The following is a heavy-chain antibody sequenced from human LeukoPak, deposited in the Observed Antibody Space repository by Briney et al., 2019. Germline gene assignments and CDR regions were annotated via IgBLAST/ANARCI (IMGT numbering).Heavy chain of an antibody. CDR2: INSDGSST. CDR3: AKDMTGPVDY. Sequence: GGSLRLSCAASGCTFSNYWMHWVRQAPGKGLVWVSRINSDGSSTNYADSVKGRFTISRDNAKNTLYLQMNSLRAEDTAVYYCAKDMTGPVDYWGQGTLVTVSS. J-gene: IGHJ4*02. V-gene: IGHV3-74*01. D-gene: IGHD3-9*01. CDR1: GCTFSNYW.